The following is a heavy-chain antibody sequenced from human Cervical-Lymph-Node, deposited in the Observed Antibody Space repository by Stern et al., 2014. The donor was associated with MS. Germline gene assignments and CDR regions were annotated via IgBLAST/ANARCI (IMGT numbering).Heavy chain of an antibody. V-gene: IGHV3-9*01. Sequence: EVQLVESGGGLVPPGRSLRLSCAASGFTFDDYAMHCVRQASGKGLEWVSGISSNSGSIDYADTAKGRFTISRDNAKNSLYLQMNSLRAEDTALYYCAKDTGMATFNFWGQGTLVTVSS. CDR1: GFTFDDYA. CDR3: AKDTGMATFNF. D-gene: IGHD5-24*01. J-gene: IGHJ4*02. CDR2: ISSNSGSI.